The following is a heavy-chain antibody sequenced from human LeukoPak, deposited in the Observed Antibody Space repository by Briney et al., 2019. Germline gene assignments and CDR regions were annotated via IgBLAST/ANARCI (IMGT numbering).Heavy chain of an antibody. V-gene: IGHV1-8*01. Sequence: GASVKVSCKASGYTFTSYDINWVRQATGQGLEWMGWMNPNSGNTGYAQKFQGRVTMTRNTSISTAYMELSSLRSEDTAVYYCARHGSIVVAPATMPAFLAMDVWGQGTTVTVSS. D-gene: IGHD2-2*01. CDR2: MNPNSGNT. CDR1: GYTFTSYD. J-gene: IGHJ6*02. CDR3: ARHGSIVVAPATMPAFLAMDV.